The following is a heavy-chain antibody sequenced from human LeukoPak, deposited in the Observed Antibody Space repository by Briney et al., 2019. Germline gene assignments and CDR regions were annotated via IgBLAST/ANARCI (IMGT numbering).Heavy chain of an antibody. V-gene: IGHV3-7*01. CDR3: AKGGGASPDY. Sequence: GGSLRLSCAVSGITLSNYGMSWVRQAPGKGLEWVANIKQDGSEKNYVDSVKGRFTISRDNAKNSLYLQMNSLRADDTAVYYCAKGGGASPDYWGQGTLVTVSS. D-gene: IGHD1-26*01. CDR2: IKQDGSEK. CDR1: GITLSNYG. J-gene: IGHJ4*02.